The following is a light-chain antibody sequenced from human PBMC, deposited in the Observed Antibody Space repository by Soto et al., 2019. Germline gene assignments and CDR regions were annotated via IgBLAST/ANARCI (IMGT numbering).Light chain of an antibody. CDR1: QTISSTY. V-gene: IGKV3-20*01. Sequence: EIVLTQSPGTLSLSPGERATLSCGASQTISSTYVAWYQHKPGQAPTLLIYGASTRATGIPDRFSGRGSGTDFTLTISRLEPEDVAVYYCQQYGSSPQWTFGQGTKVEIK. CDR3: QQYGSSPQWT. CDR2: GAS. J-gene: IGKJ1*01.